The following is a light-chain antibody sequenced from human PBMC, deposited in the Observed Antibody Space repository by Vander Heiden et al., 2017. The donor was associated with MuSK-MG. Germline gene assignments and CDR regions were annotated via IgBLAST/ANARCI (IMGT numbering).Light chain of an antibody. J-gene: IGLJ2*01. CDR3: MIWPSDAVI. Sequence: QPVLTQPPSSSASPGESARLTCTLPSDINVGSYNIYWYQQKPGSPPRYLLYHSSDSDKGQGSGVPSRFSGSKDASANTGILFISGLQSEDEADYYCMIWPSDAVIFGGGTKLTVL. CDR2: HSSDSDK. CDR1: SDINVGSYN. V-gene: IGLV5-37*01.